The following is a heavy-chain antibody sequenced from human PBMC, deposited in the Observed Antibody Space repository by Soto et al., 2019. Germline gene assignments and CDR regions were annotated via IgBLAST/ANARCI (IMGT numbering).Heavy chain of an antibody. D-gene: IGHD3-10*01. Sequence: QVQLVESGGGGVQPGRSLRLSCAASGFTFSIYGMHWVRQAPGKGLEWGAVIWYDGSNKYYADFVKGRFTITRDNSKNTLYLQMNSLRAEDTAVYYCAREGRGYYFGYWGQGTLVTVSS. J-gene: IGHJ4*02. CDR1: GFTFSIYG. V-gene: IGHV3-33*01. CDR3: AREGRGYYFGY. CDR2: IWYDGSNK.